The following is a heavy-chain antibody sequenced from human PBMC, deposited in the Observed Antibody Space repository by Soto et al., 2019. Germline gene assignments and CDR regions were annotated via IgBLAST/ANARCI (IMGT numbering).Heavy chain of an antibody. J-gene: IGHJ4*02. Sequence: GGSLRLSCVDAGFNFTNHAMHWVRTAPGKGLEWVAIISDDGTNKYYADSVKGRFTISRDNAKNTLYLQMNSLRAEDTALYYCARDLGRGYNEGYYFDFWGQGTLVTVSS. CDR3: ARDLGRGYNEGYYFDF. CDR1: GFNFTNHA. V-gene: IGHV3-30-3*01. D-gene: IGHD3-3*01. CDR2: ISDDGTNK.